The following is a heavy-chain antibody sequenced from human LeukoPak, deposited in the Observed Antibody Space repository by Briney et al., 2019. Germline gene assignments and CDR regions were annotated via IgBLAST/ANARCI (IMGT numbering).Heavy chain of an antibody. CDR3: HVWGSYRSFDY. CDR1: GGSLSSYY. Sequence: SETLSLTCTVSGGSLSSYYWSWLRQPPGKGLEEIGYISYSGSTNYSPSLTSRVTMSVDTSRNQFSLTLTSVTPADTAGYYCHVWGSYRSFDYWGQGTLVTVSS. V-gene: IGHV4-59*01. D-gene: IGHD3-16*02. J-gene: IGHJ4*02. CDR2: ISYSGST.